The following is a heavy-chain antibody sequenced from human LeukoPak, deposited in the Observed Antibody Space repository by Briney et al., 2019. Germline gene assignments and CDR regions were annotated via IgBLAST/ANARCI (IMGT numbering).Heavy chain of an antibody. CDR3: ARGTFKDGLDV. Sequence: TSETLSLTCTVSGGSINSYYWSWIRQPAGKGLEWIGRIHTSGSTNYNPSLKSRVTLSVDTSKNQFSLKLTSVAAADTAVYYCARGTFKDGLDVWGQGTTVTVSS. CDR2: IHTSGST. D-gene: IGHD2/OR15-2a*01. J-gene: IGHJ6*02. V-gene: IGHV4-4*07. CDR1: GGSINSYY.